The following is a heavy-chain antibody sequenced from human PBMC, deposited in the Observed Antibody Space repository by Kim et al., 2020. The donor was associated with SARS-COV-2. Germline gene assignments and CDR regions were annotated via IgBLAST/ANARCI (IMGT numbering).Heavy chain of an antibody. D-gene: IGHD6-13*01. CDR1: GYSFTSYW. CDR2: IDPSDSYT. CDR3: AMSFGYSSSWYLKDY. V-gene: IGHV5-10-1*01. Sequence: GESLKISCKGSGYSFTSYWISWVRQMPGKGLEWMGRIDPSDSYTNYSPSFQGHVTISADKSISTAYLQWSSLKASDTAMYYCAMSFGYSSSWYLKDYWGQGTLVTVSS. J-gene: IGHJ4*02.